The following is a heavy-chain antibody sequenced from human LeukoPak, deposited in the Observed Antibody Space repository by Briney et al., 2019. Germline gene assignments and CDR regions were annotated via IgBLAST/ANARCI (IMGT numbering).Heavy chain of an antibody. CDR1: GYTFTAHY. D-gene: IGHD4-17*01. J-gene: IGHJ6*03. CDR3: ARGTDYGDYGGTWFYYYYMDV. Sequence: ASVKVSCKASGYTFTAHYLHWVRQAPGQGLEWMAWINHNSGGTKYAERFQGRVTVTRDTSTSTAYMELSRLRSDDTAVYYCARGTDYGDYGGTWFYYYYMDVWGEGTTVTVSS. V-gene: IGHV1-2*02. CDR2: INHNSGGT.